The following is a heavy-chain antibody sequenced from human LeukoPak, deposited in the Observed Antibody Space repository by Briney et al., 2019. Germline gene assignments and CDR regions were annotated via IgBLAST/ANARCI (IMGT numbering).Heavy chain of an antibody. J-gene: IGHJ4*02. V-gene: IGHV4-34*01. Sequence: SETLSLTCAVYGGSFSGYYWSWIRQPPGKGLEWIGEINHSGSTNYNPSLKSRVTISVDTSKNQFSLKLSSVTAADTAVYYCARVGVITMIVNYWGQGTLVTVSS. CDR3: ARVGVITMIVNY. D-gene: IGHD3-22*01. CDR1: GGSFSGYY. CDR2: INHSGST.